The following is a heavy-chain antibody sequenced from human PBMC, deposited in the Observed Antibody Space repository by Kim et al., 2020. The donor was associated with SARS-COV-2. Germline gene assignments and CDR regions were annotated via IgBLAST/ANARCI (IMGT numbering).Heavy chain of an antibody. J-gene: IGHJ5*02. Sequence: SVKVSCKASGFTFTTTAVQWVRQARGQRLEWIGWIVLGSGNTKYAQELQERVTITRDMSTSTAYLALRSLRPEDTAVYYFATDGQDYYGSGSHCGLARFDPWGQGTLGIVSS. CDR2: IVLGSGNT. CDR3: ATDGQDYYGSGSHCGLARFDP. D-gene: IGHD3-10*01. CDR1: GFTFTTTA. V-gene: IGHV1-58*01.